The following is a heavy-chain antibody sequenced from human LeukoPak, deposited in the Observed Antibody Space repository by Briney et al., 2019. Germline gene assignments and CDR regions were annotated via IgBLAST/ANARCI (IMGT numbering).Heavy chain of an antibody. V-gene: IGHV4-38-2*02. Sequence: SETLSLTCTVSGYSISSGYYWGWIRQPPGKGLEWIGSIYHSGSTYYNPSLKSRVTISVDTSKNQFSLKLSSVTAADTAVYYCARVEYYYDSSGYYHQLGYFDYWGQGTLVTVSS. CDR2: IYHSGST. D-gene: IGHD3-22*01. CDR3: ARVEYYYDSSGYYHQLGYFDY. CDR1: GYSISSGYY. J-gene: IGHJ4*02.